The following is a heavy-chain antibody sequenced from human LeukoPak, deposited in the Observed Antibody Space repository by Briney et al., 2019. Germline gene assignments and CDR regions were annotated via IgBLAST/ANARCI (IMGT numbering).Heavy chain of an antibody. J-gene: IGHJ4*02. V-gene: IGHV1-2*06. D-gene: IGHD3-10*01. Sequence: GASVKVSCKASGYTFTGYYMHWVRQAPGQGLEWMGRINPNSGGTNYAQKFQGRVTMTRDTSISTAYMELSRLRSDDTAVYYCARGTYYYGSGSRDWGQGTLVTVSS. CDR1: GYTFTGYY. CDR2: INPNSGGT. CDR3: ARGTYYYGSGSRD.